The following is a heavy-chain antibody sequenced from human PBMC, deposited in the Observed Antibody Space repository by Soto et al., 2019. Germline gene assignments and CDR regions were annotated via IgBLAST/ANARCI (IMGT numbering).Heavy chain of an antibody. CDR1: GFTFSSYS. V-gene: IGHV3-23*01. J-gene: IGHJ4*02. CDR2: ISGSGGST. CDR3: AKDLTQALIVGFDY. D-gene: IGHD2-15*01. Sequence: GGSLRLSCAASGFTFSSYSMSWVRQAPGKGLEWVSAISGSGGSTYYADSVKGRFTISRDNSKNTLYLQMNSLRAEDTAVYYCAKDLTQALIVGFDYWGQGTLVTVSS.